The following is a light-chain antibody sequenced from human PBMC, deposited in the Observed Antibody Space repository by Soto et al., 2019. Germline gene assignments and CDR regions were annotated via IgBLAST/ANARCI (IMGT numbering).Light chain of an antibody. CDR3: EQYKNYLT. CDR2: RAS. V-gene: IGKV1-5*03. Sequence: DIQMTQSPSTLSASVGDRITITCRASQSISDWLAWYQQRPGRVPKLLIFRASILESGVPSRFSGSGTGTEFTLTITIQQPDDFATYYCEQYKNYLTFGGGTKVEIK. CDR1: QSISDW. J-gene: IGKJ4*01.